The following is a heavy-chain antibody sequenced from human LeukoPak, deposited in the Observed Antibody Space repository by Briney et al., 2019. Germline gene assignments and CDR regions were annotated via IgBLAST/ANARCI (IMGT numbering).Heavy chain of an antibody. CDR3: AREYLGRSTSYSSFFAY. V-gene: IGHV1-2*02. CDR2: INPDSGGG. Sequence: GASVTVSCKASGYPFTGHYIHWLRQAPGQRPEYMGWINPDSGGGFESNNFQGRVTMTRDTSINTLYLELSRLRPDDTAVYYCAREYLGRSTSYSSFFAYWGQGTLVTVSS. D-gene: IGHD2-21*01. CDR1: GYPFTGHY. J-gene: IGHJ4*02.